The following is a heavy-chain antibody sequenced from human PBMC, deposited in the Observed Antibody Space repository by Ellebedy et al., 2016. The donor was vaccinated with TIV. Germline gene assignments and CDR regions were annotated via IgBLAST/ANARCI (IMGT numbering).Heavy chain of an antibody. CDR1: GGSFSDYY. CDR2: INHSGST. Sequence: SETLSLTCAVYGGSFSDYYWSWIRQPPGKGLEWIGEINHSGSTNYNPSLKSRVTISVDTSKNQFSLKLSSVTAADTAVYYCARTYYDFWSGFSAPYYFDYWGQGTLVTVSS. CDR3: ARTYYDFWSGFSAPYYFDY. D-gene: IGHD3-3*01. J-gene: IGHJ4*02. V-gene: IGHV4-34*01.